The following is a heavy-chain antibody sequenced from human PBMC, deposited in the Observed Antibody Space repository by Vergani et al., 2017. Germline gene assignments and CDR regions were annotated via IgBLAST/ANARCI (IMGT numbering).Heavy chain of an antibody. V-gene: IGHV1-18*01. CDR1: GYTFTSYG. D-gene: IGHD3-3*01. CDR3: ARLPLFYDLWGVYRGYYFDY. J-gene: IGHJ4*02. Sequence: QVQLVQSGAEVKKPGASVKVSCKASGYTFTSYGISWVRQAPGQGLEWMGWISAYNGNTNYAQKLQGRVTMTTDTSTSTAYMELRSLRSDDTAVYYCARLPLFYDLWGVYRGYYFDYWGQGTLVTVSS. CDR2: ISAYNGNT.